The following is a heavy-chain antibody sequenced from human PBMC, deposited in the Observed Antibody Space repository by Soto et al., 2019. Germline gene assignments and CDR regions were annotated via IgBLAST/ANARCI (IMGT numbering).Heavy chain of an antibody. Sequence: EVQLVESGGGLFQPGGSLRLSCAASGFTFSRYWMHWVRQAPGKGLMWVSRINTDGSGTAYADSVKGRFTISRDNAKNTLFLQMNSLRAEDTAVYYCIRGVGAAPGQYFDYWGQGTLVTVSS. CDR3: IRGVGAAPGQYFDY. CDR1: GFTFSRYW. D-gene: IGHD3-16*01. J-gene: IGHJ4*02. V-gene: IGHV3-74*01. CDR2: INTDGSGT.